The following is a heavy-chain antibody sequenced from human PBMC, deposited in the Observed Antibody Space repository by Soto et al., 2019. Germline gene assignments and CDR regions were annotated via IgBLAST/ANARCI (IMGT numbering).Heavy chain of an antibody. CDR2: IHYSGST. V-gene: IGHV4-61*01. CDR1: GGSVSSGSYY. D-gene: IGHD3-22*01. Sequence: SETLSLTCTVSGGSVSSGSYYWSWIRQPPGKGLEWIGYIHYSGSTNYNPSLKSRVTISVDTSRIHFSLKLISVTAADTAVYYCARQSYDRGDYFDSWGQGTLVTVSS. J-gene: IGHJ4*02. CDR3: ARQSYDRGDYFDS.